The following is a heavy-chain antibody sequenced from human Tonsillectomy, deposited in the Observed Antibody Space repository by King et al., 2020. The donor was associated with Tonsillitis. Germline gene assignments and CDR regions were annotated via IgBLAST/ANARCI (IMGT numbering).Heavy chain of an antibody. D-gene: IGHD2-2*03. CDR1: RFTFTTYT. CDR2: ISHDGSNK. CDR3: AGDAGGYCSGTSCLSWFDP. J-gene: IGHJ5*02. Sequence: QLVQSGGGVVQPGRSLRLSCAASRFTFTTYTLHWVRQAPGKGLEWVAVISHDGSNKYYADSVQGRFTISRDNSNNTPYLQMNSLRAEDTAVYYCAGDAGGYCSGTSCLSWFDPWGQGTLVTVSS. V-gene: IGHV3-30*04.